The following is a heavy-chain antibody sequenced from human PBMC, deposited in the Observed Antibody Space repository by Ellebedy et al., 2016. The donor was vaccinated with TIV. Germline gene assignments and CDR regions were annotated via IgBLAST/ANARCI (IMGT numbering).Heavy chain of an antibody. CDR3: AKHLWFGDADY. CDR2: ISDSGGST. V-gene: IGHV3-23*01. CDR1: GFTFGSYA. D-gene: IGHD3-10*01. Sequence: GESLKISXAASGFTFGSYAMSWVRQAPGKGLEWVSAISDSGGSTYYADSVKGRFTISRDNSKNTLYLQMNSLRAEDTAVYYCAKHLWFGDADYWGQGTLVTVSS. J-gene: IGHJ4*02.